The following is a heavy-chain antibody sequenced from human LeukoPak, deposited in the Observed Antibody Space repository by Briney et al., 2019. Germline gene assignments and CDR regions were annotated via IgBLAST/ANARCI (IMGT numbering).Heavy chain of an antibody. D-gene: IGHD4-17*01. CDR2: ISSSGNTK. J-gene: IGHJ4*02. CDR1: GFTFSSDS. Sequence: GGSLRLSCAGSGFTFSSDSRNWVRQAPGKGLEWVSYISSSGNTKHYVDSVKGRFTISRDNAKNSVYLQMNSLRNEDTAVYYCARDLTSVPTRWGQGTLVTVSS. CDR3: ARDLTSVPTR. V-gene: IGHV3-48*02.